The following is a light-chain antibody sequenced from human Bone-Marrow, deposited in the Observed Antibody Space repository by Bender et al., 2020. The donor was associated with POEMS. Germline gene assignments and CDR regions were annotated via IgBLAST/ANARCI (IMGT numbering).Light chain of an antibody. CDR3: SSYTSINTLI. CDR1: RSDIGGYDF. CDR2: DVS. J-gene: IGLJ2*01. V-gene: IGLV2-14*03. Sequence: QSALTQPASVSGSPGQSITISCTGTRSDIGGYDFVSWYQQYPGKAPKLLIYDVSTRPSGVSDRFSGSKSGSTASLTISGLQAEDEADYYCSSYTSINTLIFGGGTQLTVL.